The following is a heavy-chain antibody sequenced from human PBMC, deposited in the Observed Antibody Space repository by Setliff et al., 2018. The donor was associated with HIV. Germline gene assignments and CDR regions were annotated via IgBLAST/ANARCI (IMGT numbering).Heavy chain of an antibody. Sequence: SETMSLTCTVSGGSVNTYYWTWIRQPAGRGLEWIGRIYMTGGTSSNPSLRGRVIMSLDTSKTQSSLKLSSVTAADTAVYYCARATSSPGSTPDWGQGILVTVSS. CDR1: GGSVNTYY. D-gene: IGHD6-6*01. V-gene: IGHV4-4*07. CDR2: IYMTGGT. J-gene: IGHJ4*02. CDR3: ARATSSPGSTPD.